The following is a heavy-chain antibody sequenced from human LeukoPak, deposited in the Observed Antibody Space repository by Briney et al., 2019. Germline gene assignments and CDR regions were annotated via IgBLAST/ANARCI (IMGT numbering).Heavy chain of an antibody. CDR2: INYRGSNS. CDR3: TRGDPDY. D-gene: IGHD2-21*02. Sequence: PGGSLRLSCAASGFTFSDYWMQWVRQAPGEGLEWVANINYRGSNSYLVDSVKGRFTISRDNAKSSLFLQMNSLRAEDTAVYYCTRGDPDYWGQGTLVTVSS. V-gene: IGHV3-7*01. J-gene: IGHJ4*02. CDR1: GFTFSDYW.